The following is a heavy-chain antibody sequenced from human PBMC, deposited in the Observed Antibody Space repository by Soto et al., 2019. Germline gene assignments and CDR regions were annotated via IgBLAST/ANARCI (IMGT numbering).Heavy chain of an antibody. J-gene: IGHJ3*02. V-gene: IGHV3-21*01. CDR2: ISSSSSYI. CDR1: GFTFSSYS. D-gene: IGHD6-25*01. CDR3: ARVVVGGYNLAAFDI. Sequence: EVQLVGSGGGLVKPGGSLRLSCAASGFTFSSYSMNWVRQAPGKGLEWVSSISSSSSYIYYADSVKGRFTISRDNAKNSLYLQMNSLRAEDTAVYYCARVVVGGYNLAAFDIWGQGTMVTVSS.